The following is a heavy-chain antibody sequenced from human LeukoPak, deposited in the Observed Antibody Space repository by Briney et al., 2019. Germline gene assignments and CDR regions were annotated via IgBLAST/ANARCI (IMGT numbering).Heavy chain of an antibody. D-gene: IGHD3-16*01. V-gene: IGHV3-30*03. CDR2: TSFDGSDK. J-gene: IGHJ4*02. Sequence: SGGSLRLSCAASGFTFSSYGMYWVRQAPGEGLEWVAGTSFDGSDKYYADSVKSRFTISRDNAKNSVSLQMNSLRVEDTAVYYCARDVKGGNFDYWGQGTMVTVSS. CDR1: GFTFSSYG. CDR3: ARDVKGGNFDY.